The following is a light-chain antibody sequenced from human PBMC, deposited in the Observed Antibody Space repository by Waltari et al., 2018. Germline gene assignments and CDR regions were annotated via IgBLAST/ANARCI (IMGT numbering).Light chain of an antibody. CDR2: DVS. J-gene: IGLJ2*01. CDR1: SSDIGYYIY. V-gene: IGLV2-14*03. CDR3: SSYTTSSTVV. Sequence: QSALTQPASVSGSPGQSITISCTGTSSDIGYYIYVSWYQQHPGKAPKLMIYDVSNWPSGVSNRFSGSKSGNTSSLTISGLQAEDEADYYCSSYTTSSTVVFGGGTKLTVL.